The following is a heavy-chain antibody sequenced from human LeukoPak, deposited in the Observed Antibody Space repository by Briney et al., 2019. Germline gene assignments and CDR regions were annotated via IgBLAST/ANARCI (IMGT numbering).Heavy chain of an antibody. Sequence: ASVKVSCKASGYTFTSYAMHWVRQAPGQGLEWMGWINPNSGGTNYAQKFQGWVTMTRDTSISTAYMELSRLRSDDTAVYYCASYSSSWYAEYFQHWGQGTLVTVSS. CDR2: INPNSGGT. V-gene: IGHV1-2*04. CDR1: GYTFTSYA. D-gene: IGHD6-13*01. CDR3: ASYSSSWYAEYFQH. J-gene: IGHJ1*01.